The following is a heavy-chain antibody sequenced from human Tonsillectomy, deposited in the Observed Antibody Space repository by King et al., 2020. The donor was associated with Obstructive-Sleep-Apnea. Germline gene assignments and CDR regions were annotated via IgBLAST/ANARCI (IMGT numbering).Heavy chain of an antibody. CDR2: IEYDGSKK. CDR3: AKDYSYSSGFN. V-gene: IGHV3-30*02. CDR1: GFTFSNYG. Sequence: VQLVESGGGVVQPGRSLRLSCAASGFTFSNYGINWVRQAPGKGREWVAFIEYDGSKKYYADSVKGRFTISRDNSKNTLYLQVNSLRAEDTAVYYCAKDYSYSSGFNWGQGTLVTVSS. J-gene: IGHJ4*02. D-gene: IGHD6-19*01.